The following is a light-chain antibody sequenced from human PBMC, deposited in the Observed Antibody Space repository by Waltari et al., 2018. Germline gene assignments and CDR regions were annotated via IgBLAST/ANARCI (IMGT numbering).Light chain of an antibody. V-gene: IGLV2-23*01. J-gene: IGLJ1*01. CDR3: CSYAGTITPYV. CDR1: SSDVGSYNL. Sequence: QSALTQPASVSGSPGQSVTISCTGTSSDVGSYNLVSWYQHHPGKAPKLMIYEANQRPSGVSNRFSGSKSGITASLTISGLQAEDEADYYCCSYAGTITPYVFGSGTKVTVL. CDR2: EAN.